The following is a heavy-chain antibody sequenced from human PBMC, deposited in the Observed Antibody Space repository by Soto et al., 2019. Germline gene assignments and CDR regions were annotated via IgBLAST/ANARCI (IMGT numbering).Heavy chain of an antibody. Sequence: PEGSLRLSCAASGFTFSSYSMNWVRQAPGKGLEWVSYISSSSSTIYYADSVKGRSTISRDNAKKSLYLQMNSLRAADTAVYYCARDGDRYCSGGSCRRAFDIWGQGTMVTVSS. V-gene: IGHV3-48*01. CDR1: GFTFSSYS. CDR2: ISSSSSTI. CDR3: ARDGDRYCSGGSCRRAFDI. J-gene: IGHJ3*02. D-gene: IGHD2-15*01.